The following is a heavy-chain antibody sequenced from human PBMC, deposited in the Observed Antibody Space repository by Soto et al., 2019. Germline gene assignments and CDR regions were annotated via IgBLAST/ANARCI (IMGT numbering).Heavy chain of an antibody. J-gene: IGHJ4*02. D-gene: IGHD6-13*01. CDR3: ARPGEAEAGNFWGVVAPYFDY. CDR1: GGSISSSSYY. CDR2: IYYSGST. V-gene: IGHV4-39*01. Sequence: SETLSLTCTVSGGSISSSSYYWGWIRQPPGKGLEWIGSIYYSGSTYYNPSLKSRVTISVDTSKNQFSLKLSSVTAADTAVYYCARPGEAEAGNFWGVVAPYFDYWGQGTLVTVYS.